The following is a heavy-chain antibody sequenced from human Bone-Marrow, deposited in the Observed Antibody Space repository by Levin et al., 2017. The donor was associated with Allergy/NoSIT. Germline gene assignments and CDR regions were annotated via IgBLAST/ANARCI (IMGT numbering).Heavy chain of an antibody. Sequence: GGSLRLSCAASGFTFSSYAMSWVRQAPGKGLEWVSAISGSGGSTYYADSVKGRFTISRDNSKNTLYLQMNSLRAEDTAVYYCAKDPRLKVPAAIFYYYYYMDVWGKGTTVTVSS. V-gene: IGHV3-23*01. CDR1: GFTFSSYA. D-gene: IGHD2-2*02. J-gene: IGHJ6*03. CDR2: ISGSGGST. CDR3: AKDPRLKVPAAIFYYYYYMDV.